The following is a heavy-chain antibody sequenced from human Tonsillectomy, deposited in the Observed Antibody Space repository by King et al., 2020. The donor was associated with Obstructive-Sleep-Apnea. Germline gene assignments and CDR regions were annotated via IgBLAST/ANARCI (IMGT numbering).Heavy chain of an antibody. D-gene: IGHD3-9*01. J-gene: IGHJ5*02. CDR3: ARGYYDLLTYDP. CDR1: GFTLSSYT. V-gene: IGHV3-21*01. Sequence: VQLVESGGGLVKPGGSLRLSCAASGFTLSSYTMNWVRQAPGKGLEWVSSISSSSSYIYYPDSVKGRFTISRDNAKNSLYLQMNSLRAEDAAVYFCARGYYDLLTYDPWGQGTLVTVSA. CDR2: ISSSSSYI.